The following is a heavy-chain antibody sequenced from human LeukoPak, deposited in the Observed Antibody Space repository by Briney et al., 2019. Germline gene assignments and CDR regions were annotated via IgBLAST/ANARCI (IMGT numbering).Heavy chain of an antibody. CDR3: TRVYCSSTSCYWYFVDY. Sequence: SLRLSCAASGFTFSDYYMSWFRQAPGKGLEWVGFIRSKAYGGTTEYAASVKGRFTISRDDSKSIAYLQMNSLKTEDTAVYYCTRVYCSSTSCYWYFVDYWGQGTLVTVSS. CDR1: GFTFSDYY. CDR2: IRSKAYGGTT. D-gene: IGHD2-2*01. V-gene: IGHV3-49*03. J-gene: IGHJ4*02.